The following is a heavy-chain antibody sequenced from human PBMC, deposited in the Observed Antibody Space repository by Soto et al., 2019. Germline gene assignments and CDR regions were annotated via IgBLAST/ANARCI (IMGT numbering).Heavy chain of an antibody. D-gene: IGHD1-7*01. J-gene: IGHJ3*02. CDR1: GGSISSSSYY. Sequence: KASETLSLTCTVSGGSISSSSYYWGWIRQPPGKGLEWIGSIYYSGSTYYNPSLKRRVTISVDTSKNQFSLKLSSVTAADTAVYYCATPGGRSGTTLVFAFDIWGQGTMVTVSS. CDR3: ATPGGRSGTTLVFAFDI. CDR2: IYYSGST. V-gene: IGHV4-39*01.